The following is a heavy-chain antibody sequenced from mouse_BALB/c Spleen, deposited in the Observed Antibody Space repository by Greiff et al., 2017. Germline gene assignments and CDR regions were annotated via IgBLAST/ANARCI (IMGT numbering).Heavy chain of an antibody. Sequence: VHVKQSGAELVRSGASVKLSCTASGFNIKDYYMHWVKQRPEQGLEWIGWIDPENGDTEYAPKFQGKATMTADTSSNTAYLQLSSLTSEDTAVYYCNAWEDWGQGTTLTVSS. D-gene: IGHD4-1*01. J-gene: IGHJ2*01. CDR1: GFNIKDYY. CDR2: IDPENGDT. CDR3: NAWED. V-gene: IGHV14-4*02.